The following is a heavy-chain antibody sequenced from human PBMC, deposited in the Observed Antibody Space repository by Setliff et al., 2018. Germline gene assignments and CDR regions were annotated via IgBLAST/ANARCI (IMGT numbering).Heavy chain of an antibody. CDR3: ARMGTDYIMTRVNSYQYYFYMDV. J-gene: IGHJ6*03. V-gene: IGHV4-39*01. Sequence: PSETLSLTCSVSGGSIRGSSYFWGWIRQPPGEGLEWIENINDSGSTYYNPSLKSRVTISVDRSKNQVFLRMTSVTAADTSFYYCARMGTDYIMTRVNSYQYYFYMDVWGKGTTVTVSS. CDR1: GGSIRGSSYF. CDR2: INDSGST. D-gene: IGHD5-18*01.